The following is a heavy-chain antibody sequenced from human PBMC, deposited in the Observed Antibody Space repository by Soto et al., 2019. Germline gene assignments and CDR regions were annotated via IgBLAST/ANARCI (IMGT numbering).Heavy chain of an antibody. CDR3: ARGGGGRGAVY. V-gene: IGHV1-69*12. CDR1: GGTFSSYA. J-gene: IGHJ4*02. D-gene: IGHD3-16*01. Sequence: QVQLVQSGAEVKKPGSSVKVSCKASGGTFSSYAISWVRQAPGQGLEWMGGIIPIFGTANYAQKFQGRVTITGDESTSTAYVGRGGLGSEDRAVYYCARGGGGRGAVYWGQGTLVTVSS. CDR2: IIPIFGTA.